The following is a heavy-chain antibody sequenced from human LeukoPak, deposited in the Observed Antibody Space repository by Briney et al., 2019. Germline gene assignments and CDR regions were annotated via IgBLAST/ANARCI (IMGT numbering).Heavy chain of an antibody. CDR3: ARGSHDY. V-gene: IGHV3-30-3*01. CDR1: GFTFSSYA. J-gene: IGHJ4*02. CDR2: ISYDGSNK. Sequence: GGSLRLSCAASGFTFSSYAMHWVRQAPGKGLEWVAVISYDGSNKYYADSVKGRFTISRDNSKNTLYLQMNSLRAEDTAVYYCARGSHDYWGQGTLVTVSS.